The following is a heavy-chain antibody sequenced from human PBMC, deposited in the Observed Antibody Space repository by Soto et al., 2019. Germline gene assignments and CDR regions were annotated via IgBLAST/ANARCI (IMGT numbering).Heavy chain of an antibody. Sequence: PGGSLRLSCEASGFTFSAFGMHWVRQAPGKGLEWVAIISYDGILKYYADPVKGRFTISRDTSKSALYLQMNSLRPEDTAVYYCARGDYYHYGLDVWGRGTTVTVSS. CDR3: ARGDYYHYGLDV. J-gene: IGHJ6*02. V-gene: IGHV3-30*03. CDR2: ISYDGILK. CDR1: GFTFSAFG.